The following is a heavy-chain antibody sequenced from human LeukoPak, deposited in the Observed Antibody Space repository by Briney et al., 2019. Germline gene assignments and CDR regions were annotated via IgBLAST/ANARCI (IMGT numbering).Heavy chain of an antibody. D-gene: IGHD3-22*01. J-gene: IGHJ4*02. CDR1: GGSISSYY. CDR3: ARKGKNYDSSGYDY. Sequence: SETLSLTCTVSGGSISSYYWSWIRQPAGKGLEWIGRIYTSGSTNYNPSLKSRVTMSVDTSKNQFSLKLSSVTAVDTAVYYCARKGKNYDSSGYDYWGQGTLVTVSS. CDR2: IYTSGST. V-gene: IGHV4-4*07.